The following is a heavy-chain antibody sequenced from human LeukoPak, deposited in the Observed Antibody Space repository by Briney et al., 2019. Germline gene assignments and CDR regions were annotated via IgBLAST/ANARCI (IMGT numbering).Heavy chain of an antibody. V-gene: IGHV3-30-3*01. D-gene: IGHD5-12*01. Sequence: GRSLRLSCAASGFTFSSYAMHWVRQAPGKGLEWVAVISYDGSSKYYADSVKGRFTISRDNSKNTLYLQMNSLRAEDTAVYYCARDPRGYSGYDSLYNWFDPWGQGTLVTVSS. CDR3: ARDPRGYSGYDSLYNWFDP. CDR2: ISYDGSSK. CDR1: GFTFSSYA. J-gene: IGHJ5*02.